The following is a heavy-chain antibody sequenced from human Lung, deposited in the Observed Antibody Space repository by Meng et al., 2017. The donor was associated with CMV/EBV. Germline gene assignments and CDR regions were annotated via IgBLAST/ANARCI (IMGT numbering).Heavy chain of an antibody. CDR2: VFYSGST. CDR3: ARHFGSGSYPFDY. V-gene: IGHV4-39*01. CDR1: GGTIKINSFY. J-gene: IGHJ4*02. D-gene: IGHD1-26*01. Sequence: SETXSLXCAVSGGTIKINSFYWAWIRQTPGQGLEWIGSVFYSGSTYYNPSLKSRVTISVDPSKNQFSLNVYSVTAADTAVFYCARHFGSGSYPFDYWGQGIXVTVDS.